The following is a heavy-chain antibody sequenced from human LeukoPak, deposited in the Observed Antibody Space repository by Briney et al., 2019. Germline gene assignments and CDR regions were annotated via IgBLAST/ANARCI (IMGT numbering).Heavy chain of an antibody. D-gene: IGHD5-12*01. CDR2: IRYDGSNR. J-gene: IGHJ3*02. CDR1: GFTFSGYG. Sequence: AGESLRLSCAASGFTFSGYGMHWVRQAPGKGLEWVAFIRYDGSNRYYADSVKGRFTVSRDNSKNTLYLQMNSLRAEDTAVYYCARGRLSGNSAFEIWGQGTPVTVSS. V-gene: IGHV3-30*02. CDR3: ARGRLSGNSAFEI.